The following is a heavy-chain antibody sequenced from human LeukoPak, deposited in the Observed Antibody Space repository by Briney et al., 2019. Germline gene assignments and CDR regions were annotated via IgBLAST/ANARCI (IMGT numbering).Heavy chain of an antibody. CDR3: ARGYYYDSSGYLFDY. Sequence: GGSLRLSCVASEFTFSSYSMTWVRQGPERGLEWVSAISSSGASTYYADSVKGRFTTSRDNSKNTLYLQMNSLRPEDTAVYYCARGYYYDSSGYLFDYWGQGTLVTVSS. CDR2: ISSSGAST. D-gene: IGHD3-22*01. V-gene: IGHV3-23*01. J-gene: IGHJ4*02. CDR1: EFTFSSYS.